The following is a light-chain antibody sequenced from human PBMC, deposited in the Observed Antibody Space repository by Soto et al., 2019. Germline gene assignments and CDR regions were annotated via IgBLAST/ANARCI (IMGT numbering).Light chain of an antibody. Sequence: DIQMTQSPSSLSASVGDRVTITCRASQDISNYLAWFQQKPGRPPKSLIYAASSLQSGVPSKFSGSGSGTDVPRTISSLQPEDFATDFCHQYNSYPFTCGPGTKVDVK. CDR1: QDISNY. J-gene: IGKJ3*01. V-gene: IGKV1-16*02. CDR2: AAS. CDR3: HQYNSYPFT.